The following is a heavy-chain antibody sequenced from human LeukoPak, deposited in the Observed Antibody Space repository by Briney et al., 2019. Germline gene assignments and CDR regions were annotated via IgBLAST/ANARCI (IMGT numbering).Heavy chain of an antibody. CDR2: ISTDGGST. CDR1: GFTFSSYS. Sequence: GGSLRLSCAASGFTFSSYSMNWVRQAPGKGLEWVSTISTDGGSTYYADSVKGRFTISRDNSKNTLYLQMNSLRAEDTAVYYCARESRRSADYWGQGTLLTVSS. D-gene: IGHD3-3*01. J-gene: IGHJ4*02. V-gene: IGHV3-23*01. CDR3: ARESRRSADY.